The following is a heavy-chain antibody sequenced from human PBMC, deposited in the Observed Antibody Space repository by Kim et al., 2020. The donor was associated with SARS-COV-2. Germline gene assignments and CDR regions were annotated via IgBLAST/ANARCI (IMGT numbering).Heavy chain of an antibody. CDR1: GFTFGDYA. CDR3: TGYYDSSGYSDFDY. CDR2: IRSKAYGGTT. D-gene: IGHD3-22*01. J-gene: IGHJ4*02. Sequence: GGSLRLSCTASGFTFGDYAMSWFRQAPGKGLEWVGFIRSKAYGGTTEYAASVKGRFTISRDDSKSIAYLQMNSLKTEDTAVYYCTGYYDSSGYSDFDYWGQGTLVTVSS. V-gene: IGHV3-49*03.